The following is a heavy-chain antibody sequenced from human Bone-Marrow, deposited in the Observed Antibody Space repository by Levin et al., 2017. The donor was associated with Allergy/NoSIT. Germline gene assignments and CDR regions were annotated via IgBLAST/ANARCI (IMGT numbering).Heavy chain of an antibody. Sequence: LSLTCAASGFTVGNNYVAWVRQAPGKGLDWISVIYSGGGTYYADSVKGRFTISRDKSKNTLYLQMNSLRVEDTAVYYCSSAPGFSDYWGQGTLVTVSS. CDR1: GFTVGNNY. CDR2: IYSGGGT. V-gene: IGHV3-66*01. J-gene: IGHJ4*02. CDR3: SSAPGFSDY.